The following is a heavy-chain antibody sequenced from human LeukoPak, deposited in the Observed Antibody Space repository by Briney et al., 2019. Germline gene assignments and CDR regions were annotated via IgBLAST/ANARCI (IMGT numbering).Heavy chain of an antibody. CDR3: VMGDSGYDYDY. D-gene: IGHD5-12*01. CDR1: GYSFTGYY. V-gene: IGHV1-2*02. CDR2: INPNSGGT. J-gene: IGHJ4*02. Sequence: ASVKVSCKTSGYSFTGYYMHWVRQAPGQGLEWMGWINPNSGGTNYAQKFQGRVTMTRDTSISTAYMELSRLRSDDTAVYYCVMGDSGYDYDYWGQGTLVTVSS.